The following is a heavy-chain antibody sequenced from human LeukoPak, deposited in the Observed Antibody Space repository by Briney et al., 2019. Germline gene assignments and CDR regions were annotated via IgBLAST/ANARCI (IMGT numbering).Heavy chain of an antibody. CDR1: GYSISSGYY. Sequence: SETLSLTCTVSGYSISSGYYWGWIRQPPGKGLEWIGSIYHSGSTYYNPSLKSRVTISVDTSKNQFFLKLSSVTAADTAVYYCARGSQGDAFDIWGQGTMVTVSS. J-gene: IGHJ3*02. V-gene: IGHV4-38-2*02. CDR2: IYHSGST. CDR3: ARGSQGDAFDI.